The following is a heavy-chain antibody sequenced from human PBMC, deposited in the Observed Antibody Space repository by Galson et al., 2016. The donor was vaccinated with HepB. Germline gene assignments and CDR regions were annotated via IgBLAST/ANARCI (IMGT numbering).Heavy chain of an antibody. CDR1: GFTFDTYW. Sequence: SLRLSCAASGFTFDTYWMSWVRQAPGKAPEWVANIKEDGSERHHLGPVKGRFTISRDNAKNALFLQMNSLRADDTAVYYCVREQLGHVYHGMDFWGQGTTVTVSS. CDR2: IKEDGSER. J-gene: IGHJ6*02. D-gene: IGHD3-10*01. V-gene: IGHV3-7*03. CDR3: VREQLGHVYHGMDF.